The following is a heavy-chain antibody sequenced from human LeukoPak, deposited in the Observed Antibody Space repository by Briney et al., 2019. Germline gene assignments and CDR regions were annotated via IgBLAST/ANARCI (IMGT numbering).Heavy chain of an antibody. Sequence: GGSLRLSCAASGFTFSDYYMSWIRQAPGKGLEWVSYISTSGSTIYHADSVKGRFTISRDNAKNSLYLQMNSLRAEDTAVYYCARETYYGSGSLYYFDYWGQGTLVTVSS. J-gene: IGHJ4*02. D-gene: IGHD3-10*01. V-gene: IGHV3-11*04. CDR3: ARETYYGSGSLYYFDY. CDR1: GFTFSDYY. CDR2: ISTSGSTI.